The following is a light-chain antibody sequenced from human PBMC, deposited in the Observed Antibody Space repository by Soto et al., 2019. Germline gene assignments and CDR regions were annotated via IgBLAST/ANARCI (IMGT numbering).Light chain of an antibody. CDR2: EGS. CDR1: SSDVGSYNL. CDR3: CSYAGSSTYV. Sequence: QSALTQPASVSGSPGQSITISCTGTSSDVGSYNLVSWYQQHPGKAPKLMIYEGSKRPSGVSNRFSGSKSGITASLTISGLQAEDEVDYYCCSYAGSSTYVFGTGTKLTVL. J-gene: IGLJ1*01. V-gene: IGLV2-23*01.